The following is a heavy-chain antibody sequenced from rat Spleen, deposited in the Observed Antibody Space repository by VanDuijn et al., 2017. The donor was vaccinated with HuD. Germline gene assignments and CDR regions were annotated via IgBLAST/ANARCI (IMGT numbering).Heavy chain of an antibody. J-gene: IGHJ4*01. V-gene: IGHV5-7*01. CDR1: GFSFTKYY. CDR3: ARLYCGYVMDA. D-gene: IGHD1-7*01. Sequence: EGQLVESGGGLVQPGRSMKISCAASGFSFTKYYMAWVRQAPTRGLEWVATISYDGSSTYYRDSVKGRFTISRDNAKSILYLQMDSLRSEDTATYYCARLYCGYVMDAWGQGASVTVSS. CDR2: ISYDGSST.